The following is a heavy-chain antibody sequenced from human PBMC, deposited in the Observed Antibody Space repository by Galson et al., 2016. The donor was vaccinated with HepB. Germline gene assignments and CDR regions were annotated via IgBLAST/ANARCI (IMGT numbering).Heavy chain of an antibody. D-gene: IGHD3-22*01. CDR1: GFTLSGHG. CDR3: AKDRYVRSDYYYGLDY. V-gene: IGHV3-30*18. J-gene: IGHJ4*02. Sequence: SLRLSCAASGFTLSGHGIHWVRQAPGKGLEWVAVISKDGSKKYYADSVKGRFTISRDNPKNTLHLEMNSLRAEDTAIYCCAKDRYVRSDYYYGLDYWGQGILVIVSS. CDR2: ISKDGSKK.